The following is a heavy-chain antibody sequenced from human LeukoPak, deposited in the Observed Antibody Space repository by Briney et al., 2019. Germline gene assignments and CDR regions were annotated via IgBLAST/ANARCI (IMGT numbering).Heavy chain of an antibody. Sequence: GGSLRLSCAASGFTVSSNYMSWVRQAPGKGLEWVSVIYSGGSTYYADSVKGRFTISRDNSRNTLYPQMNSLRAEDTAVYYCARDCGSGCSSTSRGGQRYYYYYGMDVWGQGTTVTVSS. V-gene: IGHV3-66*01. CDR1: GFTVSSNY. J-gene: IGHJ6*02. D-gene: IGHD2-2*01. CDR2: IYSGGST. CDR3: ARDCGSGCSSTSRGGQRYYYYYGMDV.